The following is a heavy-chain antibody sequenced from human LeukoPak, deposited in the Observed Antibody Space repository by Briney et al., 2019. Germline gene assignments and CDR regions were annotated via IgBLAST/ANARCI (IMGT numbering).Heavy chain of an antibody. J-gene: IGHJ4*02. CDR2: IKPNSGDT. CDR3: ARDRTTVTIFDS. D-gene: IGHD4-17*01. CDR1: GYTFTNYD. Sequence: ASVKVSCKASGYTFTNYDINWVRQATGQGLEWMGWIKPNSGDTNYAQSFQGRVTMTRDTSINTAYMELSRLKSDDTAMYYCARDRTTVTIFDSWGQGTLVTVSS. V-gene: IGHV1-2*02.